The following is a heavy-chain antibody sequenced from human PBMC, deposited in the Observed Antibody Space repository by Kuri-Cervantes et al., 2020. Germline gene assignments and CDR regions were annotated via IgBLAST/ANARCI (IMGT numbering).Heavy chain of an antibody. J-gene: IGHJ6*02. CDR3: AREPVSYYYYYGMDV. CDR2: ISSSSSYI. CDR1: GFTFSRYS. Sequence: GGSLRLSCAASGFTFSRYSMDWVRQAPGKGLEWVSSISSSSSYIYYADSVKGRLTISRDNGKNSLYLQMNSLRAEDTAVYYCAREPVSYYYYYGMDVWGQGTTVTVSS. V-gene: IGHV3-21*04.